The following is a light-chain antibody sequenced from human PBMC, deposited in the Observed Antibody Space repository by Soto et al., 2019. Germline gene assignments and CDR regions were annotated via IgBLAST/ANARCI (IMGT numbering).Light chain of an antibody. Sequence: EIVLTQSPATLSVSPGESATLSCRASQDVNIDLVWYQQKPGQAPKVLMFSASARETGIPARFSGGGSATEFTLTISGLQPEDSAVYYCQQYNTWPCTFGPGTKVDIK. CDR2: SAS. CDR1: QDVNID. V-gene: IGKV3D-15*01. CDR3: QQYNTWPCT. J-gene: IGKJ3*01.